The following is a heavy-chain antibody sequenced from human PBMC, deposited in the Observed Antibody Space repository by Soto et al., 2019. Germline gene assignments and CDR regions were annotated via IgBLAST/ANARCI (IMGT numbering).Heavy chain of an antibody. J-gene: IGHJ4*02. CDR3: ARGVRGYHFVDY. Sequence: SETLSLTCTVSGVSISSGGYYWSWIRQHPGKGLEWIGYIYYSGSTYYNPSLKSRVTISVDTSKNQFSLKLSSVTAADTAVYYCARGVRGYHFVDYWGQGTLVTVSS. CDR1: GVSISSGGYY. V-gene: IGHV4-31*03. CDR2: IYYSGST. D-gene: IGHD3-10*01.